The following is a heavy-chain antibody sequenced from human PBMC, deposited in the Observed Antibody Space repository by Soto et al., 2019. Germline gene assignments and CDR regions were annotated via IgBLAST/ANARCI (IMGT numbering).Heavy chain of an antibody. J-gene: IGHJ5*02. Sequence: GGSLRLSCAASGFTFSSYSMNWVRQAPGKGLEWVSYISSSSSTIYYADSVKGRFTISRDNAKNSLYLQMNSLRAEDTAVYYFSRETQWSNLFDPSGQGTLVTVSS. CDR3: SRETQWSNLFDP. CDR2: ISSSSSTI. CDR1: GFTFSSYS. D-gene: IGHD2-8*01. V-gene: IGHV3-48*01.